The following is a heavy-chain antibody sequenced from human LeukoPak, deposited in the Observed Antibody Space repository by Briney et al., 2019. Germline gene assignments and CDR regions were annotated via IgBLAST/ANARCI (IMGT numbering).Heavy chain of an antibody. J-gene: IGHJ3*02. CDR2: MNPNSGNT. Sequence: ASVKVSCKASGYTFTSYDINWVRQATGQGLEWMGWMNPNSGNTGYAQKFQGRVTITRNTSISTAYMELSSLRSEDTAVYYCARATVSHGTFGGVIVRSAAFDIWGQGTMVTVSS. D-gene: IGHD3-16*02. V-gene: IGHV1-8*03. CDR3: ARATVSHGTFGGVIVRSAAFDI. CDR1: GYTFTSYD.